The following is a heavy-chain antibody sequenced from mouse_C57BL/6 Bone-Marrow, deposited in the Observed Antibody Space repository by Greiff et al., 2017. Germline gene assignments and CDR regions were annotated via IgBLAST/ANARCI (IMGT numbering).Heavy chain of an antibody. D-gene: IGHD1-1*01. J-gene: IGHJ4*01. Sequence: VQLQQSDAELVKPGASVKISCKVSGYTFTDHTIHWMKQRPEQGLEWIGYISPRDGSTKYNEKFTGKATLTADKSSSTAYMQLNILTSEDSAVYVCARDGSSLWAMDYWGQGTSVTVSS. V-gene: IGHV1-78*01. CDR1: GYTFTDHT. CDR3: ARDGSSLWAMDY. CDR2: ISPRDGST.